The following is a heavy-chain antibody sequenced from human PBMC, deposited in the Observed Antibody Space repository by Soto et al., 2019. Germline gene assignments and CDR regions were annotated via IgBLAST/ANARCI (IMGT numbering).Heavy chain of an antibody. CDR2: IRSKANSCAT. Sequence: EVQLVESGGGLVQPGGSLKLSCAASGFTFSGSAMHWVRQASGKGLEWVGRIRSKANSCATAYAASVKGRFTISRDDSKNTAYLQMNSLKTEDTAVYYCTIDYYYYYMDVWGKGTTVTVSS. CDR3: TIDYYYYYMDV. J-gene: IGHJ6*03. V-gene: IGHV3-73*01. CDR1: GFTFSGSA.